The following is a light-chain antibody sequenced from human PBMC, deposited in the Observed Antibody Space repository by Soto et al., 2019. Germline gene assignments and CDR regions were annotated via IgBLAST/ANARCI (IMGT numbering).Light chain of an antibody. Sequence: IGLTPSAGLLSLTPGDRARLSSRASQSCSSNLAWYQPKPGQAPRLLIYGASTRATGIPARFNGRGSGTEVTLTINSLQSEAFTVYYGQQYANWPPWTFGQGAKV. J-gene: IGKJ1*01. CDR3: QQYANWPPWT. CDR1: QSCSSN. V-gene: IGKV3-15*01. CDR2: GAS.